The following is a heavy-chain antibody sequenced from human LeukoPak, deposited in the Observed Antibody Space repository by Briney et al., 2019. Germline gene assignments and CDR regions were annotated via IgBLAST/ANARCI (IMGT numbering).Heavy chain of an antibody. D-gene: IGHD2-2*01. V-gene: IGHV4-39*07. Sequence: PSETLSLTCTVSGGSISSSSYYWGWIRQPPGKGLEWIGSIYYSGSTYYNPSLKSRVTISVDTSKNQFSLKLSSVTAADTAVYYCAREAVVVPAATRNYYYYYMDVWGKGTTVTVSS. CDR3: AREAVVVPAATRNYYYYYMDV. CDR2: IYYSGST. J-gene: IGHJ6*03. CDR1: GGSISSSSYY.